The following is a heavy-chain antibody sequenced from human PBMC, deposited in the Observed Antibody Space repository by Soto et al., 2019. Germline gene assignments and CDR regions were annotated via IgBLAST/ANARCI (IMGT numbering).Heavy chain of an antibody. Sequence: GGSLRLSCAASGFTFSSYAMSWVRQAPGKGLEWVSAISGSGGSTYYADSVKGRFTSSRDNSKNTLYLQMNSLRAEDTAVYYCAKEAFITMVRGVIIRPFDYWGQGTLITVSS. V-gene: IGHV3-23*01. J-gene: IGHJ4*02. D-gene: IGHD3-10*01. CDR1: GFTFSSYA. CDR3: AKEAFITMVRGVIIRPFDY. CDR2: ISGSGGST.